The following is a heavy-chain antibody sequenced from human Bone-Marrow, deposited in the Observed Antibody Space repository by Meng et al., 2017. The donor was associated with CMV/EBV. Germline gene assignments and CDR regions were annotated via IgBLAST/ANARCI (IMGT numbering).Heavy chain of an antibody. Sequence: SETLSLTCSVSGGSISSYYWSWIRQPPGKGLEWIGYIYNSGRTNYNPSLKSRVTISVDTSKNQFSLKLSSVTAADTAVYYCARDLFDCRSTSCQTGAFDIWGQGTMVTVSS. CDR2: IYNSGRT. D-gene: IGHD2-2*01. CDR3: ARDLFDCRSTSCQTGAFDI. V-gene: IGHV4-59*01. J-gene: IGHJ3*02. CDR1: GGSISSYY.